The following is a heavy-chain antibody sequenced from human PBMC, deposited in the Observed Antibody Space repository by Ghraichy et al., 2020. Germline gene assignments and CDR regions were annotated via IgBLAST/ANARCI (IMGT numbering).Heavy chain of an antibody. D-gene: IGHD3-10*01. Sequence: GGSLRLSCATSGFTFSTYTMGWVRQAPGKGLEWVSSIKSMSGSIFYADSVKGHFTISRDNAKTSLYLQMNSLRDEDTAVYFCARKDFFNSGTYYVPFFDSWGQGTLVTVSS. CDR2: IKSMSGSI. CDR3: ARKDFFNSGTYYVPFFDS. CDR1: GFTFSTYT. J-gene: IGHJ4*02. V-gene: IGHV3-48*02.